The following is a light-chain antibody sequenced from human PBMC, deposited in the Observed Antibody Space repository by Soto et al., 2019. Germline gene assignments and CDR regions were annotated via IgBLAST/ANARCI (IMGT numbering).Light chain of an antibody. Sequence: EIVLTQSPATLSLSPGERATLSCRASQSVSNYLAWYQQKPGQAPRLLIYDASNRATGIPARFSGSGSGTDFTRTISSLEPEDVAVYYCQQRSDWPPLTFGGATKVEIK. J-gene: IGKJ4*02. CDR1: QSVSNY. V-gene: IGKV3-11*01. CDR2: DAS. CDR3: QQRSDWPPLT.